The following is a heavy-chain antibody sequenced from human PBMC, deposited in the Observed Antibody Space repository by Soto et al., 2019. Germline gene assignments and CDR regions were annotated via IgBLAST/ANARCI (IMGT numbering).Heavy chain of an antibody. Sequence: GGSLRLSCAASGFTFSSYGMSWVRQAPGKGLEWVSVISGSGGSTYYADSVKGRFTISRDNSKNTLYLQMNSLRAEDTAVYYCAKERSLVVTAMDVWGQGTTVTVSS. CDR1: GFTFSSYG. CDR3: AKERSLVVTAMDV. J-gene: IGHJ6*02. D-gene: IGHD2-21*02. V-gene: IGHV3-23*01. CDR2: ISGSGGST.